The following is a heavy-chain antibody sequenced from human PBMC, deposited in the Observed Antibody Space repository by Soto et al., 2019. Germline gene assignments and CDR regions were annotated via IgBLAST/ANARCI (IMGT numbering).Heavy chain of an antibody. J-gene: IGHJ6*02. Sequence: QVQLVESGGGVVQPGRSLRLSCAASGFTFSSYGMHWVRQAPGKGLEWVAVIWYDGSNKYYADSVKGRFTISRDNSKNKLXPQMNXXRAEDTAVYYCARGGEYYYDSSGYFGDYYYYGMDVWGQGTTVTVSS. D-gene: IGHD3-22*01. CDR3: ARGGEYYYDSSGYFGDYYYYGMDV. V-gene: IGHV3-33*01. CDR1: GFTFSSYG. CDR2: IWYDGSNK.